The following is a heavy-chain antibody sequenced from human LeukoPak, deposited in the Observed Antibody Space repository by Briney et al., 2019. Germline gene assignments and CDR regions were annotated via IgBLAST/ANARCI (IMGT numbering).Heavy chain of an antibody. CDR3: ANTGRYYDSSGYYDLDY. D-gene: IGHD3-22*01. V-gene: IGHV3-48*03. J-gene: IGHJ4*02. CDR2: ISSSGSTI. Sequence: GGSLRLSCAASGFTFSSYEMNWVRQAPGKGLEWVSYISSSGSTIYYADSVKGRFTISRDNSKNTLYLQMNSLRAEDTAVYYCANTGRYYDSSGYYDLDYWGQGTLVTVSS. CDR1: GFTFSSYE.